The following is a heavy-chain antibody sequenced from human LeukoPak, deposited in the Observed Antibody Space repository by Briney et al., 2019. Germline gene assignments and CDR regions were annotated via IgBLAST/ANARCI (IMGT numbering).Heavy chain of an antibody. CDR3: AKAPLGGNPSVQAFDI. J-gene: IGHJ3*02. CDR1: GFTFDDYA. V-gene: IGHV3-9*01. Sequence: GRSLRLSCAASGFTFDDYAMHWVRQAPGKGLEWVSGISWNSGSIGYADSVKGRFTISRDNSKNTLYLQMNSLRAEDTAVYYCAKAPLGGNPSVQAFDIWGQGTMVTVSS. CDR2: ISWNSGSI. D-gene: IGHD4-23*01.